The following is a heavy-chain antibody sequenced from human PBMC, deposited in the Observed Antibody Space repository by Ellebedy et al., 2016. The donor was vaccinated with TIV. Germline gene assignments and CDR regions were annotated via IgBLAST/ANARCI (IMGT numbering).Heavy chain of an antibody. D-gene: IGHD5-12*01. Sequence: PGGSLRLSCAASGLSFSYYGMNWVRQAPGKGLEWVAVISNDGSYKNYADSVKGRFTISRDNSKNTMDLQMNSLRAEDTAVYHCVKKDWLEGNKIGSYFFDYWGQGTLVTVSS. CDR1: GLSFSYYG. CDR2: ISNDGSYK. J-gene: IGHJ4*02. CDR3: VKKDWLEGNKIGSYFFDY. V-gene: IGHV3-30*18.